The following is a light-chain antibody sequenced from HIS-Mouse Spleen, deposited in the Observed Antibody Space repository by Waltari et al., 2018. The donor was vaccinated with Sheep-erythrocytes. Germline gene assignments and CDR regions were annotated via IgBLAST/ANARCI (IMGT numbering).Light chain of an antibody. Sequence: QSVLTQPPSASGTPGQRVTIACSGSSSKLGSHYVDWYPQLPGTAPQLLIYRNNQRPSGVPDRFSGSKSGTSASLAISGLRSEDEADYYCAAWDDSLSVVFGGGTKLTVL. V-gene: IGLV1-47*01. CDR3: AAWDDSLSVV. J-gene: IGLJ3*02. CDR1: SSKLGSHY. CDR2: RNN.